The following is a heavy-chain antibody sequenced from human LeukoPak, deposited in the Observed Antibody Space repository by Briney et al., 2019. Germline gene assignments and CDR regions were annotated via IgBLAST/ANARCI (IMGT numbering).Heavy chain of an antibody. CDR3: ARVFARYSGSF. J-gene: IGHJ4*02. CDR1: NYSISTGYY. V-gene: IGHV4-38-2*02. D-gene: IGHD1-26*01. CDR2: IYHSGNT. Sequence: SETLSLTCTVSNYSISTGYYWGWIRQPPGKGLEWIGSIYHSGNTYYNPSLKSRVTISVDTSKSQFYLKLNSVTAADTAVYYCARVFARYSGSFWGQGTLVTVSS.